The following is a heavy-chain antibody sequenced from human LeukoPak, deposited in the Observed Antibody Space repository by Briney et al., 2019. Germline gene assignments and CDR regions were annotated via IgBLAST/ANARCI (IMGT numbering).Heavy chain of an antibody. Sequence: GGSLRLSCAASGFTFSSYGMHWVRQAPGKGLEWVAVISYDGSNKYYADSVKGRFTISRDNSKNTLYLQMNSLRAEDTAVYYCAKVAEPNYYYYYMDVWGKGTTVIISS. V-gene: IGHV3-30*18. CDR2: ISYDGSNK. CDR1: GFTFSSYG. CDR3: AKVAEPNYYYYYMDV. J-gene: IGHJ6*03. D-gene: IGHD1-14*01.